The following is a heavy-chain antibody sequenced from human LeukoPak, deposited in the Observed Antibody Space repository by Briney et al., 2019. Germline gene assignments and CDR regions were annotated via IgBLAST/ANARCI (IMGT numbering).Heavy chain of an antibody. J-gene: IGHJ5*02. D-gene: IGHD3-10*01. CDR1: GGSITSSSYY. Sequence: PSETLSLTCTVSGGSITSSSYYWGWIRQPPGKGLEWIGSIYYSGSTYYNPSLKSRVTISVDTSKNQFSLKLSSVTAADTAVYYCASGSVTMVRGVISWFDPWGQGTLVTVSS. CDR2: IYYSGST. CDR3: ASGSVTMVRGVISWFDP. V-gene: IGHV4-39*01.